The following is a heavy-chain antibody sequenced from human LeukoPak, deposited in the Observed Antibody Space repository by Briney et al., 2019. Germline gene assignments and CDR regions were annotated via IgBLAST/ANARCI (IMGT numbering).Heavy chain of an antibody. J-gene: IGHJ4*02. D-gene: IGHD3-3*01. CDR2: IWYDGSNK. Sequence: PGRSLRLSCAASGFTFSSYGMHWVRQAPGKGLEWVAVIWYDGSNKNYADSVKGRFTISRDNSKNTLYLQMNSLRAEDTAVYYCAKVPLRFFNKYYFDYWGQGTLVTVSS. CDR3: AKVPLRFFNKYYFDY. CDR1: GFTFSSYG. V-gene: IGHV3-33*06.